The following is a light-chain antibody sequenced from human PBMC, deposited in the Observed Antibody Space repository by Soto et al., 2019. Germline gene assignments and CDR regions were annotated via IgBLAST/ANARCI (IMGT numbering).Light chain of an antibody. CDR1: QSVGSG. CDR2: GAS. J-gene: IGKJ2*01. Sequence: EIVMTQSPATLSVSPGARATFSCRASQSVGSGLSWYQQKPGQAPRLLIYGASTRATGIPARFSGSGSGTEFTLTISSLQSEDYAVYYCQQYGSSPYTFGQGTKVDIK. V-gene: IGKV3-15*01. CDR3: QQYGSSPYT.